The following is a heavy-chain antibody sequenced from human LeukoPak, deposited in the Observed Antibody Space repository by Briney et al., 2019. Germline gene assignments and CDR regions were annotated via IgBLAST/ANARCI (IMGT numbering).Heavy chain of an antibody. CDR3: ALVGGDIVVVPAAKDYYYMDV. D-gene: IGHD2-2*01. V-gene: IGHV1-69*05. J-gene: IGHJ6*03. CDR2: IIPIFGTA. Sequence: SVKVSCKASGGTFSSYAISWVRQAPGQGLEWMGGIIPIFGTANYAQKFQGRVTITTDESTSTAYMELSSLRSEDTAVYYCALVGGDIVVVPAAKDYYYMDVWGKGTTVTVSS. CDR1: GGTFSSYA.